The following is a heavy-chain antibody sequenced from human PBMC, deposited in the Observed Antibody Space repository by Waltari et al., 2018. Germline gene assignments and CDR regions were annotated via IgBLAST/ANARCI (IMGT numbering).Heavy chain of an antibody. J-gene: IGHJ3*02. CDR1: GLPFSSYD. CDR3: AKGFGSSWSFDI. D-gene: IGHD6-13*01. Sequence: EVQLVESGGGLVQPGGSLRLSCAASGLPFSSYDMRWVRQAPGKGLEWVSAIRGSGGSTYYADSVKGRFTISRDNSKNTLYLQMNSLRAEDTAVYYCAKGFGSSWSFDIWGQGTMVTVSS. V-gene: IGHV3-23*04. CDR2: IRGSGGST.